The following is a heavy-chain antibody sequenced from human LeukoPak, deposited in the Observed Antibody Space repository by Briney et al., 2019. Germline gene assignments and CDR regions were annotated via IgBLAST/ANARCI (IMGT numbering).Heavy chain of an antibody. J-gene: IGHJ4*02. CDR3: ASRIRKPSGSPIDY. Sequence: PSETLSLTCTVSGGSISSSSYYWGWIRQPPGKGLEWIGSIYYSGSTYYNPSLKSRVTISVDTSKNQFSLKLSSVTAADTAVYYCASRIRKPSGSPIDYWGQGTLVTVSS. CDR2: IYYSGST. CDR1: GGSISSSSYY. V-gene: IGHV4-39*01. D-gene: IGHD3-3*02.